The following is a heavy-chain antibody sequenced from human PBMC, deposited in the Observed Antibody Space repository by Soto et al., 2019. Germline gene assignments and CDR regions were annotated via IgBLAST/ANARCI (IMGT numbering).Heavy chain of an antibody. D-gene: IGHD2-21*02. V-gene: IGHV3-74*01. Sequence: EVQLVESGGGLVQPGGSLRLSCAASGFTFSTYWMHWVRQAPGKGLVWVSRINGDGSTTSYADSVKGRFTISRDNAKNTLYLQMNSLRAEDTAVYYCARDLTGDGSSWGQGTLVTVSS. CDR3: ARDLTGDGSS. CDR2: INGDGSTT. J-gene: IGHJ5*02. CDR1: GFTFSTYW.